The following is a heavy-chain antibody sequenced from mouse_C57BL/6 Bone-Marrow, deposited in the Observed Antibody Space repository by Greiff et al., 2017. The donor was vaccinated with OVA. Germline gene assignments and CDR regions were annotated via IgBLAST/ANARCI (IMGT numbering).Heavy chain of an antibody. CDR1: GYTFTSYW. CDR3: VSLLGYAMCY. Sequence: VQLQQPGAELVKPGASVKLSCKASGYTFTSYWMHWVKQRPGQGLEWIGMIHPNSGSTNYNEKFKSKATLTVDKSSSTAYMQLSSLTSEDSAVYFCVSLLGYAMCYWGQGTSVTVSS. CDR2: IHPNSGST. V-gene: IGHV1-64*01. D-gene: IGHD2-10*01. J-gene: IGHJ4*01.